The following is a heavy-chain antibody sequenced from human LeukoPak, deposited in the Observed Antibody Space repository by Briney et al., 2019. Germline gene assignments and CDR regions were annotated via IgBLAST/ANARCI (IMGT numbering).Heavy chain of an antibody. CDR1: GFTFSSDG. CDR3: ARGYCSGGSCYSNDY. CDR2: IWYDGSNK. D-gene: IGHD2-15*01. V-gene: IGHV3-33*01. J-gene: IGHJ4*02. Sequence: GRSLRLSCAASGFTFSSDGMHWVRQAPGKGLEWVAVIWYDGSNKYYADSVKGRFTISRDNSKNTLYLQMNSLRAEDTAVYYCARGYCSGGSCYSNDYWGQGTLVTVSS.